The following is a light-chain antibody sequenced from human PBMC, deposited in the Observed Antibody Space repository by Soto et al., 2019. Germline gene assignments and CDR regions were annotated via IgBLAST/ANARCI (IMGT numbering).Light chain of an antibody. CDR1: QSISSY. CDR3: QQSYSTPRT. J-gene: IGKJ1*01. Sequence: DIQMTQSPSSLSASVADRATITCRASQSISSYLNWYQQKPGKAPKLLIDAPSSLQSGVPSRFSGSGSGTDFTLTISSLQPEDFATYYCQQSYSTPRTFGQGTKVDIK. V-gene: IGKV1-39*01. CDR2: APS.